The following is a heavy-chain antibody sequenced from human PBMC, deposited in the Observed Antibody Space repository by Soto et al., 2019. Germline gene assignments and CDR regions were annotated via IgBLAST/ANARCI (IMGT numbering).Heavy chain of an antibody. J-gene: IGHJ5*02. CDR3: ARQAAGEVGAPKNWFDP. D-gene: IGHD1-26*01. V-gene: IGHV4-39*01. CDR2: IYYSGST. Sequence: QLQLQESGPGLVKPSETLSLTCTVSGGSISSSSYYWGWIRQPPGKGLEWIGSIYYSGSTYYNPSLKSRVPISVDTSKNQFSLKLSSVTAADTAVYYCARQAAGEVGAPKNWFDPWGQGTLVTFSS. CDR1: GGSISSSSYY.